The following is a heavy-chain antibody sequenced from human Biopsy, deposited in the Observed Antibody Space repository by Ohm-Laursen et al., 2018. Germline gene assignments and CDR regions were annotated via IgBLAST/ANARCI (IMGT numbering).Heavy chain of an antibody. CDR2: ISGSGGNT. V-gene: IGHV3-23*01. CDR1: GFTFPSFT. D-gene: IGHD3-3*01. J-gene: IGHJ4*02. CDR3: AKDPNFWRGGEGDF. Sequence: GQTLSLTCAASGFTFPSFTMSWVRQAPGKGLQWVSGISGSGGNTYYADSARGRFNISRDNSKSRLYLQMTGLRAEDSALYYYAKDPNFWRGGEGDFWGRGTLVTVSS.